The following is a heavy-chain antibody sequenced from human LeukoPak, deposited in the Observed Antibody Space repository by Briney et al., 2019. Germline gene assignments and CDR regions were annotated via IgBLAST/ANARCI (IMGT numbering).Heavy chain of an antibody. V-gene: IGHV3-66*02. D-gene: IGHD3-22*01. J-gene: IGHJ3*02. Sequence: RAGGSLRLSCAASGFTFSSYEMNWVRQAPGKGLEWVSVIYSGGSTYYADSVKGRFTISRDNSKNTLYLQMNSLRAVDTAVYYCAREPRNYYDSSGYYEDAFDIWGQGTMVTVSS. CDR2: IYSGGST. CDR3: AREPRNYYDSSGYYEDAFDI. CDR1: GFTFSSYE.